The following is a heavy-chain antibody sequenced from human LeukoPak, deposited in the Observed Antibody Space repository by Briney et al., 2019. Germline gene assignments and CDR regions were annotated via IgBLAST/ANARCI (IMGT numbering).Heavy chain of an antibody. V-gene: IGHV3-48*03. J-gene: IGHJ4*02. D-gene: IGHD1-26*01. CDR1: GFTFSSYE. CDR2: ISSSGSTI. CDR3: ARDLSYSSVYYFDY. Sequence: GGSLRLSCAASGFTFSSYEMNWVRQAPGKGLERVSYISSSGSTIYYADSVKGRFTISRDNAKNSLYLQMNSLRAEDTAVYYCARDLSYSSVYYFDYWGQGTLVTVSS.